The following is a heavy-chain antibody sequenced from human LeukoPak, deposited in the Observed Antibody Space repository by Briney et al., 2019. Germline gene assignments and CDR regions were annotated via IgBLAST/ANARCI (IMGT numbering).Heavy chain of an antibody. V-gene: IGHV4-39*07. CDR1: GGSISSSSYY. CDR2: IYYSGST. Sequence: PSETLSLTCTVSGGSISSSSYYWGWIRQPPGKGPEWVGSIYYSGSTYYNPSLKSRVTISVDTSKTQFSLKLSSVTAADTAVYYCAETEDIVVVPAAGPWGYWGQGTLVTVSS. CDR3: AETEDIVVVPAAGPWGY. J-gene: IGHJ4*02. D-gene: IGHD2-2*01.